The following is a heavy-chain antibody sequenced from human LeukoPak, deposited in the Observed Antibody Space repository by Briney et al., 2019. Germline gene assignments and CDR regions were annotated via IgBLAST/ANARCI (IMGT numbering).Heavy chain of an antibody. CDR2: INSDGSST. V-gene: IGHV3-74*01. J-gene: IGHJ6*02. CDR1: GFTFSSYW. D-gene: IGHD3-22*01. Sequence: GGSLRLSCAASGFTFSSYWMHWVRQAPGKGLVWVSRINSDGSSTSYADSVKGRFTISRDNAKNTLYLQMNSLRAEDTAVYYCARDLRGRYYDSSGYYLGYYYYGMDVWGQGTTVTVSS. CDR3: ARDLRGRYYDSSGYYLGYYYYGMDV.